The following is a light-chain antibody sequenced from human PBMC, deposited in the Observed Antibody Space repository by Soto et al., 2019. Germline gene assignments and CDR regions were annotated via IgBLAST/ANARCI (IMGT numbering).Light chain of an antibody. CDR3: HQYGYLGT. Sequence: EVVLTQSPGTLSLSPGERATLSCRTSQTVSSSFLAWYQQTPGQAPRLLIYDASIRATAIPDRFTGSGSGTDFTLTISRLEPEDFAVYYCHQYGYLGTFGQGTKVEIK. CDR1: QTVSSSF. J-gene: IGKJ1*01. V-gene: IGKV3-20*01. CDR2: DAS.